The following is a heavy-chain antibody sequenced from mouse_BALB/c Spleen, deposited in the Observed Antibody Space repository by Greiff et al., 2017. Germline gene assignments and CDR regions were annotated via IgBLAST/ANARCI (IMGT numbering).Heavy chain of an antibody. CDR1: GFSLTSYG. V-gene: IGHV2-2*02. D-gene: IGHD1-2*01. CDR3: AVHYYGYKAWFAY. Sequence: QVQLQQSGPGLVQPSQSLSITCTVSGFSLTSYGVHWVRQSPGKGLEWLGVIWSGGSTDYNAAFISRLSISKDNSKSQVFFKMNSLQANDTAIYYCAVHYYGYKAWFAYWGQGTLVTVSA. CDR2: IWSGGST. J-gene: IGHJ3*01.